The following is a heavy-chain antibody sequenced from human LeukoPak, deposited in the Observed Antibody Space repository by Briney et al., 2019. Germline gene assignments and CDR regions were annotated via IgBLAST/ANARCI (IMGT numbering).Heavy chain of an antibody. CDR3: ARRGIAVAGTGALDY. V-gene: IGHV3-21*01. Sequence: KPGGSLRLSCAASGFTFSSYSMNWVRQAPGKGLEWVSSISSSSSYIYYADSVKGRLTISRDNAKTSLYLQMNSLRAEDTAVYYCARRGIAVAGTGALDYWGQGTLVTVSS. CDR1: GFTFSSYS. J-gene: IGHJ4*02. D-gene: IGHD6-19*01. CDR2: ISSSSSYI.